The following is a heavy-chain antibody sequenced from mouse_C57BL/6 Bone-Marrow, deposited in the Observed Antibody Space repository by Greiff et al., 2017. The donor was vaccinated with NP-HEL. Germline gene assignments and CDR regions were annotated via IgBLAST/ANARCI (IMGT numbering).Heavy chain of an antibody. J-gene: IGHJ1*03. CDR1: GYTFTDYE. Sequence: QVHVKQSGAELVRPGASVTLSCKASGYTFTDYEMHWVKQTPVHGLEWIGAIDPETGGTAYNQKFKGKAILTADKSSSTAYMELRSLTSEDSAVYYCTYYYGSSYPWYFDVWGTGTTVTVSS. D-gene: IGHD1-1*01. CDR3: TYYYGSSYPWYFDV. V-gene: IGHV1-15*01. CDR2: IDPETGGT.